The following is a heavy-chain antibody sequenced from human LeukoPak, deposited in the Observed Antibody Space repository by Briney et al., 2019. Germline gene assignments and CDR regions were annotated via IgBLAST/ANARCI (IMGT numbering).Heavy chain of an antibody. D-gene: IGHD1-1*01. CDR3: ARDSWNDGHYYYYMDV. CDR2: INPNSGGT. CDR1: GYTFTGYY. J-gene: IGHJ6*03. V-gene: IGHV1-2*02. Sequence: ASVKVSCKASGYTFTGYYMHWVRQAPGQGLEWMGSINPNSGGTNYAQKFQGRVTMTRDTSISTAYMELSRLRSDDTAVYYCARDSWNDGHYYYYMDVWGKGTTVTVSS.